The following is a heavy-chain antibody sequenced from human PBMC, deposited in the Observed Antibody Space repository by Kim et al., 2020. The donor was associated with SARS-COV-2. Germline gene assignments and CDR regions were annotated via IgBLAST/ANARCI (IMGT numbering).Heavy chain of an antibody. D-gene: IGHD4-17*01. CDR3: ARGTWGGGGWTTD. V-gene: IGHV1-46*03. CDR1: GYTFTSSH. Sequence: ASVKVSCKASGYTFTSSHIQWVRQAPGQGLEWMGIINTSGGSTTYAQKLQGRVTMTRDTSTGTAYLQLSSLRSEDTALYYCARGTWGGGGWTTDWG. J-gene: IGHJ6*03. CDR2: INTSGGST.